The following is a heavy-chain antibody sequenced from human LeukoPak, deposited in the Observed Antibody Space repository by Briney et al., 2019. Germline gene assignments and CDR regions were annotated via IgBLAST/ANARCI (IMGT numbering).Heavy chain of an antibody. V-gene: IGHV3-66*02. D-gene: IGHD1-26*01. CDR3: ARDRGVGVTAGFNWFDP. Sequence: GGSLRLSCAASGFTVSSNYMSWVRQAPGKGLEWVSVIYSGGSTYYADSVEGRFTISRDNSKNTLYLQMNSLRAEDTAVYYCARDRGVGVTAGFNWFDPWGQGTLVTVSS. J-gene: IGHJ5*02. CDR2: IYSGGST. CDR1: GFTVSSNY.